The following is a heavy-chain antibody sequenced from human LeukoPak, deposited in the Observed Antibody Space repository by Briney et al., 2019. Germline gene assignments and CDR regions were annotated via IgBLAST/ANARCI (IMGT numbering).Heavy chain of an antibody. CDR1: GYTFTGYY. Sequence: GGSVKVSCKASGYTFTGYYIHWVRQAPGQGLEWMGWINPNSGGTNYAQKFQGRVTMTRDTSISTAYMELNRLTSDDTAVYYCARGSVSYAFDYWGQGPLVTDSS. CDR3: ARGSVSYAFDY. D-gene: IGHD1-26*01. CDR2: INPNSGGT. J-gene: IGHJ4*02. V-gene: IGHV1-2*02.